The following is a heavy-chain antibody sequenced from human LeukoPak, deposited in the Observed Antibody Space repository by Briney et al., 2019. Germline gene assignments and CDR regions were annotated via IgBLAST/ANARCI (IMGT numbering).Heavy chain of an antibody. CDR3: ARLNIASTGTLDY. V-gene: IGHV4-59*01. D-gene: IGHD6-13*01. J-gene: IGHJ4*02. CDR2: IYYSGST. CDR1: GVSISSYY. Sequence: TSETLSLTYTVSGVSISSYYWSWIRQPPGKALEWIGYIYYSGSTNYNPSLKSRVTISVDTSKNQFSLNLSSVTAADTAVYYCARLNIASTGTLDYWGQGTLVTVSS.